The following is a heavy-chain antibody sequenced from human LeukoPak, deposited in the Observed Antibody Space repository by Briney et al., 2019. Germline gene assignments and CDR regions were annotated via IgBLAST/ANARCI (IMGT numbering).Heavy chain of an antibody. CDR3: ARDSYGSGSYSYYGLDV. CDR1: GFTVSSSY. V-gene: IGHV3-53*01. Sequence: PGGSLRLSCAASGFTVSSSYMSWVRQAPGKGLEWVSVLYSGVSTYYADSVKGRFTISRDNSKNTVYLQMNSLRAEDAAVYYCARDSYGSGSYSYYGLDVWGQGTTVTVSS. J-gene: IGHJ6*02. D-gene: IGHD3-10*01. CDR2: LYSGVST.